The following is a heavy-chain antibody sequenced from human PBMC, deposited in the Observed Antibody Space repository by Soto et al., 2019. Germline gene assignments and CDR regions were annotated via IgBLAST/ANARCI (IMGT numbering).Heavy chain of an antibody. CDR2: IYYSGST. CDR1: GGSISSGDYY. J-gene: IGHJ4*02. D-gene: IGHD3-9*01. Sequence: QVQLQESGPGLVKPSQTLSLTCTVSGGSISSGDYYWSWIRQPPGKGLEWIGYIYYSGSTYYNPSLKSRVTISVDTSKNQFSLKLSSVTAADTAVYYCARAVLTGYEGDYFDYWGQGTLVTVSS. CDR3: ARAVLTGYEGDYFDY. V-gene: IGHV4-30-4*01.